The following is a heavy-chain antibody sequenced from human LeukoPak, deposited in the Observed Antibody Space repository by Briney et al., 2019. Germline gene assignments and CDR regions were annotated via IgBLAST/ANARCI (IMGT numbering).Heavy chain of an antibody. V-gene: IGHV3-23*01. D-gene: IGHD3-10*01. J-gene: IGHJ6*02. Sequence: PGGSLRLSCAASGFTFSSYAMSWVRQAPGKGLEWVSAISGSGRSTYYADSVKGGFTISRDNSKNTLYLQMNSLRAEDTAVYYCARDRKLFKLSVGVVRGVIPYGMDVWGQGTTVTVSS. CDR1: GFTFSSYA. CDR3: ARDRKLFKLSVGVVRGVIPYGMDV. CDR2: ISGSGRST.